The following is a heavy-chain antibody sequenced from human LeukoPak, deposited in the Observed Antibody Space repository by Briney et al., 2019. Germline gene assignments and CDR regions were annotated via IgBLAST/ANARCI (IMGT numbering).Heavy chain of an antibody. V-gene: IGHV3-48*03. CDR3: AKYGSSWSFDY. J-gene: IGHJ4*02. CDR2: ISSSGSTI. D-gene: IGHD6-13*01. CDR1: GFTFSTYE. Sequence: GGSLRLSCAASGFTFSTYEMIWVRQAPGKGLEWVSYISSSGSTIYYADSVKGRFTISRDNAKNSLYLQMNSLRAEDTAVYYCAKYGSSWSFDYWGQGTLVTVSS.